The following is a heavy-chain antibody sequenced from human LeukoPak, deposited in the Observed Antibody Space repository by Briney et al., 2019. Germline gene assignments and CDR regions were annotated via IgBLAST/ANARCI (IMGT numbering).Heavy chain of an antibody. D-gene: IGHD4-17*01. CDR3: ARVGYGDYSWFDP. V-gene: IGHV4-34*01. J-gene: IGHJ5*02. CDR1: GGSFSGYY. Sequence: PSETLSLTCAVYGGSFSGYYWSWIRQPPGKGLEWIGEINHSGSTNYNPSLKSRVTISVDTSKNQFSLRLSSVTAADTAVYYCARVGYGDYSWFDPWGQGTLVTASS. CDR2: INHSGST.